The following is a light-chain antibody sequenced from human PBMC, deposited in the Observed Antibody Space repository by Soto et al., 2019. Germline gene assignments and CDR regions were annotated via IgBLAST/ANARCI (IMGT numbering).Light chain of an antibody. CDR1: QSVGIN. Sequence: EVVMTQSPAILSVSPGERATLSCRPSQSVGINVAWYQQKPGQAHRLLIYGASTRATGSPDRLSASGSATEFTLTISSLLSEDFAVYYCQQYNDWTRTFGQGTKVDIX. CDR2: GAS. CDR3: QQYNDWTRT. V-gene: IGKV3-15*01. J-gene: IGKJ1*01.